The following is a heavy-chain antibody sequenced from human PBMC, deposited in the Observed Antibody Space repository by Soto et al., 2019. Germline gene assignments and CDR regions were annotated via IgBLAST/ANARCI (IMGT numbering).Heavy chain of an antibody. CDR2: IYWDDDK. CDR3: AHFKQQLVVGDWFDP. CDR1: GFSLSTSGLG. Sequence: QITLKESGPTLVNPTQTLTLTCSFSGFSLSTSGLGVGWIRQPPGQALEWIALIYWDDDKRYSPSLKSRLTITKDTSKNQVVLTMTNVHPVDTATYYCAHFKQQLVVGDWFDPWGQGILVTVSS. J-gene: IGHJ5*02. D-gene: IGHD6-13*01. V-gene: IGHV2-5*02.